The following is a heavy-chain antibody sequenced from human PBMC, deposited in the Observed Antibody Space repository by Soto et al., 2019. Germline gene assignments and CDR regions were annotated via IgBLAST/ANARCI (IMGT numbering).Heavy chain of an antibody. J-gene: IGHJ3*02. D-gene: IGHD3-22*01. V-gene: IGHV3-33*01. CDR3: ATVVVTADDAFDI. CDR1: GFTFSSYG. Sequence: GGSLRLSCAASGFTFSSYGMHWVRQAPGKGLEWVAVIWYDGSNKYYADSVKGRFTISRDNSKNTLYLQMNSLRAEDTAVYYCATVVVTADDAFDIWGQGTMVTVS. CDR2: IWYDGSNK.